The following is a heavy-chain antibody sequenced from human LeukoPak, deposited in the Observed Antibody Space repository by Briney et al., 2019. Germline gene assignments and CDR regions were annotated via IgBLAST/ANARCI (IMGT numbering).Heavy chain of an antibody. CDR3: ARRSMVRTVGYYYGMDV. Sequence: MASETLSLTCTVSGGSINSDYWSWIRQPPGKGLEWIGYIYYSGSTNYNPSLESRVTISVDTSKKQFSLRLSSVTVADTAVYYCARRSMVRTVGYYYGMDVWGRGTTVTVSS. CDR2: IYYSGST. J-gene: IGHJ6*02. D-gene: IGHD4/OR15-4a*01. V-gene: IGHV4-59*08. CDR1: GGSINSDY.